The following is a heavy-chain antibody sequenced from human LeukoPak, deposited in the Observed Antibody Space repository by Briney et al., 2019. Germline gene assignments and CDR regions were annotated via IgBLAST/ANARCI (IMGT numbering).Heavy chain of an antibody. J-gene: IGHJ4*02. CDR2: INPNGGGT. Sequence: ASVTVSCKTSGYTFTGYYMHWVRQAPGQGLAWMGWINPNGGGTNYAQKFQGRVTVTRDTSISTVYMELTGLRYDDTAVYYCAGDRSRYFDYWGQGTLVTVSS. CDR1: GYTFTGYY. CDR3: AGDRSRYFDY. V-gene: IGHV1-2*02.